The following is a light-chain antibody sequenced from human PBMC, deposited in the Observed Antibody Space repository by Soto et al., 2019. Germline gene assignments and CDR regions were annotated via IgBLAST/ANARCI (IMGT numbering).Light chain of an antibody. V-gene: IGKV3-11*01. CDR2: DAT. CDR3: QQRPQWHPRS. J-gene: IGKJ1*01. CDR1: QSVSTY. Sequence: EIVLTQSPATLSLFPGERATLSCRASQSVSTYLAWFQQKPGQAPRLLIYDATNRATGIPPRFSGSASGTDFTLTITRLEPKPFAVYYGQQRPQWHPRSFGQGTKVEIK.